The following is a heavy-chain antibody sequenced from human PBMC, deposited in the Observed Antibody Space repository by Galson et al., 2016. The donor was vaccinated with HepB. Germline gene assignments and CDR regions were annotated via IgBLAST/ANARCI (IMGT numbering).Heavy chain of an antibody. CDR1: GFTCSSCA. D-gene: IGHD6-19*01. J-gene: IGHJ1*01. Sequence: SLRPSCAAYGFTCSSCAMSWVRQAPGKGLEWVSGISLSGDSTYYAESMRGRFTISRDNSKNMLYLQMRSLRAEETALYYCLKEYPQEAVAWGQGTLVTVSS. CDR3: LKEYPQEAVA. CDR2: ISLSGDST. V-gene: IGHV3-23*01.